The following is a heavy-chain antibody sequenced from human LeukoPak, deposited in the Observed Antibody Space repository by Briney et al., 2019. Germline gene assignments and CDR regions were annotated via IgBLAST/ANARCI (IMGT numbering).Heavy chain of an antibody. Sequence: GGSLRLSCAASGFTFSSHWMHWVRQAPGKGLVWVSRIDNDGSHTNYADSVKGRFTISRDNAKNMLWLQMNSLRVEGTAVYYCVRDRPHNWFDPWGQGILVTVSS. V-gene: IGHV3-74*01. CDR2: IDNDGSHT. CDR1: GFTFSSHW. J-gene: IGHJ5*02. CDR3: VRDRPHNWFDP.